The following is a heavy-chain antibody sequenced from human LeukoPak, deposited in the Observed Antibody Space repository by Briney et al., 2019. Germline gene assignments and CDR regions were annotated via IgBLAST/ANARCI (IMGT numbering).Heavy chain of an antibody. CDR3: AKGEGGDSGWYGDY. V-gene: IGHV3-30*18. Sequence: GGSLRLSCAASGFTFSNYAMHWVRQAPGKGLEWAAVISYDGTDKYYADSVKGRFTISRDNSKNTLFLQMNSLRAEDTAMYYCAKGEGGDSGWYGDYWGQGTLVTVSS. CDR1: GFTFSNYA. D-gene: IGHD6-19*01. J-gene: IGHJ4*02. CDR2: ISYDGTDK.